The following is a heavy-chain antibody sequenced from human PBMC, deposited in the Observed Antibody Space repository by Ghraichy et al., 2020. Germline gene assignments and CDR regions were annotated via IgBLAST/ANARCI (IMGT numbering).Heavy chain of an antibody. V-gene: IGHV1-2*02. CDR2: INPNSGGT. J-gene: IGHJ3*02. CDR1: GYTFTGYY. CDR3: ASYIPAIVVVNYAFDI. Sequence: ASVKVSCKASGYTFTGYYMHWVRQAPGQGLEWMGWINPNSGGTNYAQKFQGRVTMTRDTSISTAYMELSRLRSDDTAVYYCASYIPAIVVVNYAFDIWGQGTMVTVSS. D-gene: IGHD3-22*01.